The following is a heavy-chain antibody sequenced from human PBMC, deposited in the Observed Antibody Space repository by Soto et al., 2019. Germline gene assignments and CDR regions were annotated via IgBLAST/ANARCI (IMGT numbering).Heavy chain of an antibody. CDR2: IYYSGST. D-gene: IGHD6-13*01. CDR1: GGSISSGDYY. V-gene: IGHV4-30-4*01. Sequence: SETLSLTCTVSGGSISSGDYYWSWIRQPPGKGLEWIGSIYYSGSTYYNPSLKSRVTISVDTSKNQFSPKLNSVTAAGTAVYYCASRHSSPYFDYWGQGTLVTVSS. J-gene: IGHJ4*02. CDR3: ASRHSSPYFDY.